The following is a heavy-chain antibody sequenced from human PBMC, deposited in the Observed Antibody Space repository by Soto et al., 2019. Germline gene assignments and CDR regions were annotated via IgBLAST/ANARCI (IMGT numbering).Heavy chain of an antibody. J-gene: IGHJ4*02. CDR3: ARDRAPGSTFDY. D-gene: IGHD3-10*01. CDR2: IIPIFGTA. CDR1: GGTFSSYA. V-gene: IGHV1-69*13. Sequence: SVKVSCKASGGTFSSYAISWVRQAPGQGLEWMGGIIPIFGTANYAQKFQGRVTITADESTSTAYMELSSLRSEDTAVYYCARDRAPGSTFDYWGQGTLVTVSS.